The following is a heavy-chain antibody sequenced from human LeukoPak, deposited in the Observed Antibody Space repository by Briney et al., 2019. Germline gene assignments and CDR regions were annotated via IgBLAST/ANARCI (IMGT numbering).Heavy chain of an antibody. V-gene: IGHV3-11*01. CDR2: ISGSGSDI. Sequence: LSLTCTVSGYSISSGYYWGWIRQTPGKGLEWLAYISGSGSDIYFADSVKGRFTISRDNAKNSLYLQMNSLRPEDTALYYCSTDPRLLMYWGHGTLVTVSS. CDR1: GYSISSGYY. D-gene: IGHD2-8*01. J-gene: IGHJ4*01. CDR3: STDPRLLMY.